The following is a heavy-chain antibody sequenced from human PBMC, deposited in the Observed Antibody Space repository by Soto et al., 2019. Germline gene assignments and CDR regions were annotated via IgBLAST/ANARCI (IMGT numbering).Heavy chain of an antibody. J-gene: IGHJ4*02. D-gene: IGHD3-22*01. CDR3: AHSPLGYSTFDY. V-gene: IGHV2-5*02. CDR2: IYWDDDK. Sequence: QITLKESGPTLVKPTQTLTLTCTFSGFSLSTSGVGVGWIRQPPGKALEWLALIYWDDDKRYSPSLKSRLTITKDIAKNQVVLTMTNMDPVDTATYYCAHSPLGYSTFDYWGQGTLVTVSS. CDR1: GFSLSTSGVG.